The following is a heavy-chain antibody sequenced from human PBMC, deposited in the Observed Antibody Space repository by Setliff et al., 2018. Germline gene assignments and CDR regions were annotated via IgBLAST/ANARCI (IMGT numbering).Heavy chain of an antibody. D-gene: IGHD3-3*01. CDR1: GGSFSNYY. CDR2: INHSGST. J-gene: IGHJ4*02. Sequence: SETLSLTCTVYGGSFSNYYWSWIRQPPGKGLEWIGEINHSGSTNYNSSLTSRVTISVDTSKNQFSLKLSSVTAADTAVYYCRFWSGNYKNDYWGQGTLVTVSS. V-gene: IGHV4-34*03. CDR3: RFWSGNYKNDY.